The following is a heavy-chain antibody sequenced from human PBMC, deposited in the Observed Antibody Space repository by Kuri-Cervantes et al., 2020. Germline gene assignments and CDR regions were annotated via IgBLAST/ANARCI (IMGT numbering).Heavy chain of an antibody. CDR3: AKDMVLVPAALTYYYYYGMDV. Sequence: GGSLRLSCAASGFTFSSYGMHWVRQAPGKGLEWVSAISGSGGSTYYADSVKGRFTISRDNSKNTLYLQMNSLRAEDTAVYYCAKDMVLVPAALTYYYYYGMDVWGQGTTVTVSS. CDR1: GFTFSSYG. V-gene: IGHV3-23*01. CDR2: ISGSGGST. D-gene: IGHD2-2*01. J-gene: IGHJ6*02.